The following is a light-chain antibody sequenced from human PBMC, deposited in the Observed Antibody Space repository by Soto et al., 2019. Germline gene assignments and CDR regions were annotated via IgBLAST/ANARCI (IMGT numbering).Light chain of an antibody. CDR2: GAY. J-gene: IGKJ1*01. V-gene: IGKV3-20*01. CDR1: QTVSSSY. CDR3: QQYAKSRT. Sequence: EIVLTQSPGTLSLPPGERATLSCRASQTVSSSYLAWFQVKPGQAPRLLIYGAYDRATGIPDRFSGSGSGTDFTLTISRLEPEDFAVYYCQQYAKSRTFGQGTKVEIK.